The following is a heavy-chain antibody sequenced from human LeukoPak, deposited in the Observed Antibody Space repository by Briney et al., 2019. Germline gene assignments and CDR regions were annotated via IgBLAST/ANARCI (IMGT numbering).Heavy chain of an antibody. J-gene: IGHJ5*02. CDR1: GFTFSSYA. Sequence: PGGSLRLSCAASGFTFSSYAMGWVRQAPGKGLEWVSAISGSGGSTYYADSVKGRFTISRDNSKNTLYLQMNSLRAEDTAVYYCAKDRGITMIVGDNWFDPWGQGTLVTVSS. V-gene: IGHV3-23*01. D-gene: IGHD3-22*01. CDR2: ISGSGGST. CDR3: AKDRGITMIVGDNWFDP.